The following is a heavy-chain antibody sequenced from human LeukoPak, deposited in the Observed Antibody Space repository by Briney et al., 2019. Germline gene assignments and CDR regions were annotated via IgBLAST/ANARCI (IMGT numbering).Heavy chain of an antibody. J-gene: IGHJ4*02. D-gene: IGHD5-12*01. V-gene: IGHV4-31*03. CDR2: IYYSGST. CDR1: GGSISSGGYY. CDR3: ASAPRATINPGYFDY. Sequence: SETLSLTCTVSGGSISSGGYYWGWIRQHPGTGLEWVGYIYYSGSTYYNPSLKSRVTISVDTSKNQFSLKLSSVTAADTAVYYCASAPRATINPGYFDYWGQGTLVTVSS.